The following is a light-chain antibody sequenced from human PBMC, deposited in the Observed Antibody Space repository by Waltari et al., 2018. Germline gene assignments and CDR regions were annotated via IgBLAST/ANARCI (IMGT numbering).Light chain of an antibody. CDR1: SSDVGGYNY. V-gene: IGLV2-14*01. J-gene: IGLJ3*02. CDR2: EVN. CDR3: SSYRTTNTWV. Sequence: QSALTQPASVSGSPGQSITISCTGTSSDVGGYNYVSWYQQRPGKAPKLIIYEVNNRPSGVSNLLSGAKSVHTASLTISGLQPEDEADYYCSSYRTTNTWVFGGGTKLTVL.